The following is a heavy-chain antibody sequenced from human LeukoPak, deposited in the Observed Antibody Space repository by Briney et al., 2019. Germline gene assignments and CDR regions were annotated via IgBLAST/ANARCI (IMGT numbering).Heavy chain of an antibody. V-gene: IGHV3-48*03. CDR3: AELGITMIGGV. CDR1: GITFINYE. Sequence: GGSLRLSCAASGITFINYEMNWVRQAPGKGLEWISYISSSGSTIYYADSVKGRFTISRDNAKNSLYLQMNSLRAEDTAVYYCAELGITMIGGVWGKGTTVTISS. CDR2: ISSSGSTI. J-gene: IGHJ6*04. D-gene: IGHD3-10*02.